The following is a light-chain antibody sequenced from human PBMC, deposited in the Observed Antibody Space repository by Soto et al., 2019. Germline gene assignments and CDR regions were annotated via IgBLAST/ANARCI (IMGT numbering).Light chain of an antibody. CDR2: WSS. Sequence: DIVMTQSPDSLAVSLGERATINCKSSQSVLYSSNNRLAWFQQKPGQPPKLLIYWSSTRKSGVPDRFSGSGSWTDFTLTISSLQAEDVAVYYCQQYYAIPWTFGQGTKVEIK. J-gene: IGKJ1*01. CDR1: QSVLYSSNNR. CDR3: QQYYAIPWT. V-gene: IGKV4-1*01.